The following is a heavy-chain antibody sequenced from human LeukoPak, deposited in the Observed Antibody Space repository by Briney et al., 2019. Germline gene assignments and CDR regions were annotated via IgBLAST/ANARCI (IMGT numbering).Heavy chain of an antibody. J-gene: IGHJ4*02. CDR1: GFTFSSYA. CDR2: ISGSGGST. Sequence: PGGSLRLSCAASGFTFSSYAMSWVRQAPGKGLEWVSAISGSGGSTYYADSVKGRFTISRDNSKNTLYLQMNSLRAEDTAVYYCARARITMVRGVIRMYYFGYWGQGTLVTVSS. V-gene: IGHV3-23*01. CDR3: ARARITMVRGVIRMYYFGY. D-gene: IGHD3-10*01.